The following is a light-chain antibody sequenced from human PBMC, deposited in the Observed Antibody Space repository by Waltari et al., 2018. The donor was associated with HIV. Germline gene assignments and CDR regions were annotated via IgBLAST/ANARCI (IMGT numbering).Light chain of an antibody. CDR1: RSDVGGYNY. V-gene: IGLV2-14*03. Sequence: QSALTLPASVSGSPGQPVTISCSGTRSDVGGYNYVSWYQQHSGKAPKLMIYDVSNRPSGVSNRFSGSKSGNTASLTISGLQAEDEADYYCSSYTSSSVVFGGGTKLTVL. CDR3: SSYTSSSVV. CDR2: DVS. J-gene: IGLJ2*01.